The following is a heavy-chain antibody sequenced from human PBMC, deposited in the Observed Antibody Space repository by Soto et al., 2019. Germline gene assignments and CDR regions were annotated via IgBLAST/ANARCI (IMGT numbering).Heavy chain of an antibody. J-gene: IGHJ6*02. CDR2: INPNSGGT. CDR1: GYTFTGYY. Sequence: GASVKVSCKASGYTFTGYYMHWVRQAPGQGLEWMGWINPNSGGTNYAQKFQGWVTMTRDTSISTAYMELSRLRSDDTAVYYCASVGRISELRYFDWLKPNPDYYGMDVWGQGTTVTVSS. CDR3: ASVGRISELRYFDWLKPNPDYYGMDV. D-gene: IGHD3-9*01. V-gene: IGHV1-2*04.